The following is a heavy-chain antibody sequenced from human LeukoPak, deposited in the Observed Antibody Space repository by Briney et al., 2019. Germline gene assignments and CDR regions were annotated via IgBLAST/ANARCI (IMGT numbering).Heavy chain of an antibody. CDR3: ARNYYDSSGYYYLYY. J-gene: IGHJ4*02. CDR2: ISSSSSTI. V-gene: IGHV3-48*01. Sequence: GGSLRLSCAASGFTLSSYSMNWVRQAPGKGLEWVSYISSSSSTIYYADSVKGRFTISRDNAKNSLYLQMNSLRAEDTAVYYCARNYYDSSGYYYLYYWGQGTLVTASS. CDR1: GFTLSSYS. D-gene: IGHD3-22*01.